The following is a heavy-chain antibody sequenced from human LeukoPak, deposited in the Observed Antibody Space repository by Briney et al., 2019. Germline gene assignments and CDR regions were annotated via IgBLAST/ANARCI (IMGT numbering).Heavy chain of an antibody. CDR1: GFTFSSYG. V-gene: IGHV3-30*02. J-gene: IGHJ6*02. CDR2: IRYDGSNK. Sequence: GGSLRLPCAASGFTFSSYGMHWVRQAPGKGLEWVAFIRYDGSNKYYADSVKGRFTISRDNSKNTLYLQMNSLRAEDTAVYYCAKGFRSHYYGMDVWGQGTTVTVSS. D-gene: IGHD1-14*01. CDR3: AKGFRSHYYGMDV.